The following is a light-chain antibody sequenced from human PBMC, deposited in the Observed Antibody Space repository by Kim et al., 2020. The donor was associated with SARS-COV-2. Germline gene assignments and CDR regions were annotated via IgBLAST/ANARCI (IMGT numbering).Light chain of an antibody. CDR3: QQYNNWPPYT. V-gene: IGKV3-15*01. CDR1: QSVSSN. J-gene: IGKJ2*01. CDR2: GAS. Sequence: VSPGERATLPCRASQSVSSNLAWYQQKPGQPPRLLIDGASTRAPGIPARFSGSGSGTEFTLTISSLQSEDFAIYYCQQYNNWPPYTFGQGTKLEI.